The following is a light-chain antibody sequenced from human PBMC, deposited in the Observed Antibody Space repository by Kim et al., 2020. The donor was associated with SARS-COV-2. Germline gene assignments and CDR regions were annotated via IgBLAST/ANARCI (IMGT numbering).Light chain of an antibody. CDR2: DAS. CDR3: RHYREWRRWT. Sequence: IAMTQSPATPSVSPGDRVTLSGRASQSVDRDVAWYQQKPGQPPRHLIYDASTRATGVADRFSGSGSGRELTLTGGSLQSDDLAVYYGRHYREWRRWTLGGGTEVDIE. CDR1: QSVDRD. J-gene: IGKJ4*02. V-gene: IGKV3-15*01.